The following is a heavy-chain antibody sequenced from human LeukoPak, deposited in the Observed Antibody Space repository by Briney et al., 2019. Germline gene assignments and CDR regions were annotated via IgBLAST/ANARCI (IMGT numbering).Heavy chain of an antibody. V-gene: IGHV3-74*01. CDR3: VREVYDSREDY. D-gene: IGHD3-22*01. Sequence: PGGSLRLSCAASGFTFSDYWMHWVRQVPGKGLVWVSRINDDGRSTSEAVSVKGRFTISRDNAKNTLYLQMSSLRAEDTAVYYCVREVYDSREDYRGQGTLVIVSS. J-gene: IGHJ4*02. CDR2: INDDGRST. CDR1: GFTFSDYW.